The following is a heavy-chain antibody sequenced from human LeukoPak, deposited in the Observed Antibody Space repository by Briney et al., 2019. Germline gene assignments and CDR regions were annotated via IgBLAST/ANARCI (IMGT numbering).Heavy chain of an antibody. Sequence: SETLSLTCTVSGGSISSYYWSWIRQPAGKGLEWIGRIYTSGRTNYNPSLKSRGTMSVDTSKNQFSLKLSSVTAADTAVYYCARDGSICSGGSCYDYFDYWGQGTLVTVSS. V-gene: IGHV4-4*07. J-gene: IGHJ4*02. CDR2: IYTSGRT. CDR1: GGSISSYY. CDR3: ARDGSICSGGSCYDYFDY. D-gene: IGHD2-15*01.